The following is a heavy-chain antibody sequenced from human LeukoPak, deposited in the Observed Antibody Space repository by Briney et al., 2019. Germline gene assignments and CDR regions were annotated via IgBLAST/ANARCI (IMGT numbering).Heavy chain of an antibody. Sequence: SETLSLTCAVYGGSFSGYYWSWIRQPPGKGLEWIGEINHSGSTNYNPSLKSRVTISVDTSKNQFSLKLSSVTAADTAVYYCARSEPGLDGSHDAFDIWGQGTMVTVSS. CDR1: GGSFSGYY. V-gene: IGHV4-34*01. J-gene: IGHJ3*02. CDR2: INHSGST. D-gene: IGHD1-26*01. CDR3: ARSEPGLDGSHDAFDI.